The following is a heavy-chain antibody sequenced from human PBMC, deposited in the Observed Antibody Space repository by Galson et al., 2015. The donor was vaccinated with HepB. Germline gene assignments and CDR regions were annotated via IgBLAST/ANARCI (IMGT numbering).Heavy chain of an antibody. CDR1: GFTFSNYA. J-gene: IGHJ4*02. D-gene: IGHD1-26*01. Sequence: SLRLSCAASGFTFSNYAMSWVRQAPGKGLEWVSTISGSAGSTYYADSAKGRFTISRDNSKTTLFLQMNSLRADDTAVYYCAKRDGSGSSSAFDYWGQGTLVTVSS. V-gene: IGHV3-23*01. CDR2: ISGSAGST. CDR3: AKRDGSGSSSAFDY.